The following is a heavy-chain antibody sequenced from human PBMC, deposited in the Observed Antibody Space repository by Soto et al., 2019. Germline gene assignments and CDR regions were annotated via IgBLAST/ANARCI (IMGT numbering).Heavy chain of an antibody. CDR2: IYYSGST. CDR3: ASAGTYCSGGSCYSLPDY. D-gene: IGHD2-15*01. V-gene: IGHV4-30-4*01. J-gene: IGHJ4*02. CDR1: GGSISSGDYY. Sequence: SETLSLTCTGSGGSISSGDYYWSWIRQPPGKGLEWIGYIYYSGSTYYNPSLKSRVTISVDTSKNQFSLKLSSVTAADTAVYYCASAGTYCSGGSCYSLPDYWGQGTLVTVSS.